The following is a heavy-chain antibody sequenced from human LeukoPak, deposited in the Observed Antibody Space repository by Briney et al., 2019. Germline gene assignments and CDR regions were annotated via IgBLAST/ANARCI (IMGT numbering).Heavy chain of an antibody. Sequence: SQTLSLTCAISGDSVSSNSAAWNWIRQSPSRGLEWLGRTYYRSKWYNDYAVSVKSRMTFNPDTSKNQLSLQLNSVTPEDTAVYYCARGGQGDGYSADEAFDFWGQGTLVTVSS. D-gene: IGHD5-24*01. CDR1: GDSVSSNSAA. CDR2: TYYRSKWYN. J-gene: IGHJ3*01. V-gene: IGHV6-1*01. CDR3: ARGGQGDGYSADEAFDF.